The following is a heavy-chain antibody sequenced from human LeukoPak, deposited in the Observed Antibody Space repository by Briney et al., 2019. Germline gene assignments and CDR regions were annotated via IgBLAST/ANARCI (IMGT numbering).Heavy chain of an antibody. CDR2: INHSGTT. Sequence: SETLSLTCAVYGGSFSGYYWSWIRQPPGKGLEWIGEINHSGTTNYNPSLKSRVTISVDTSKNQFSLKLSSVTAADTAVYYCARGGYCRSTSCLRGGPYYYYYYMDVWGKGTTVTVSS. CDR1: GGSFSGYY. D-gene: IGHD2-2*01. CDR3: ARGGYCRSTSCLRGGPYYYYYYMDV. J-gene: IGHJ6*03. V-gene: IGHV4-34*01.